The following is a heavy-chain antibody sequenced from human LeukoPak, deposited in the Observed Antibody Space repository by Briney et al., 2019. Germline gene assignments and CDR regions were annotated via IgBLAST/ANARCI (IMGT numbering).Heavy chain of an antibody. D-gene: IGHD4-23*01. V-gene: IGHV1-69*13. CDR1: GGTFSSYA. Sequence: ASVKVSCKASGGTFSSYAISWVRQAPGQGLEWMGGIIPIFGTANYAQKFQGRVTITADESTSTAYMELSSLRSEDTAVYYCAREDRWPDAFDIWGQGTIVTVSS. CDR3: AREDRWPDAFDI. CDR2: IIPIFGTA. J-gene: IGHJ3*02.